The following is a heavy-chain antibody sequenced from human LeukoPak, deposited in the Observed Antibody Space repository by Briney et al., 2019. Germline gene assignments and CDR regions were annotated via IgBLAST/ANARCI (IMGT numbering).Heavy chain of an antibody. CDR2: ISAYNGNT. D-gene: IGHD3-9*01. J-gene: IGHJ4*02. Sequence: ASVKVSCKASGYTFTSYGISWVRQAPGQGLEWMGWISAYNGNTNYAQKLQGRVTMTTDTSTSTAYMELRSLRSDDTAVYYCASYDILTESFDYWGQGTLVTVSS. V-gene: IGHV1-18*01. CDR3: ASYDILTESFDY. CDR1: GYTFTSYG.